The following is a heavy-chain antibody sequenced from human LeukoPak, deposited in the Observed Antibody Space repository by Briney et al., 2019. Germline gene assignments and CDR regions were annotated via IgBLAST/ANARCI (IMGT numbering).Heavy chain of an antibody. D-gene: IGHD2-2*01. CDR1: GFTFSSYE. CDR3: AREYCSSTSCYPMDY. V-gene: IGHV3-48*03. Sequence: GGSLRLSCAASGFTFSSYEMNWVRQAPGKGLEWVSYISSSGSTIYYADSVKGRFTISRDNAKNSLYLQMNSRRAEDTAVYYCAREYCSSTSCYPMDYWGQGTLVTVSS. CDR2: ISSSGSTI. J-gene: IGHJ4*02.